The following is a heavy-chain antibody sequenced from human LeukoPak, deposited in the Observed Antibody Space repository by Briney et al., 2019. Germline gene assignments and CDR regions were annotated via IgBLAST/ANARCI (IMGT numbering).Heavy chain of an antibody. D-gene: IGHD3-22*01. CDR2: IIPIFGTA. CDR1: GGTFSSYA. Sequence: SVKVSCKASGGTFSSYAISWVRQAPGQGLEWMGGIIPIFGTANYAQKFQGRVTITADESTSTAYKELSSLRSEDTAVYYCARYYYDSSGYHGADAFDIWGQGTMVTVSS. CDR3: ARYYYDSSGYHGADAFDI. V-gene: IGHV1-69*13. J-gene: IGHJ3*02.